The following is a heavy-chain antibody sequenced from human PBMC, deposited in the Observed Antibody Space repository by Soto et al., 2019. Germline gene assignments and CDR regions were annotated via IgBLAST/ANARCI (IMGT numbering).Heavy chain of an antibody. CDR1: GFTFSRYA. Sequence: GSLRLSCAASGFTFSRYAMGWVRQAPGKGLEWVSAITGGGSSTYYADSVKGRFTISRDNSKNTLSLQMNGLRAEDTAVYYCAKGSAAARPYYFDYWGQGALVTVSS. D-gene: IGHD6-13*01. V-gene: IGHV3-23*01. CDR2: ITGGGSST. CDR3: AKGSAAARPYYFDY. J-gene: IGHJ4*02.